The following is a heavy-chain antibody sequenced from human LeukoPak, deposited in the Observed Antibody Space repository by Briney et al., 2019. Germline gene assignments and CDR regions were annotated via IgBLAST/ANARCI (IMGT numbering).Heavy chain of an antibody. J-gene: IGHJ1*01. CDR3: ARGGPGYYSDNTGSRGYFKH. CDR2: IIPIFGTA. V-gene: IGHV1-69*01. D-gene: IGHD3-22*01. Sequence: SVKVSCKASGGTFSSYAISWVRQAPGQGLEWMGGIIPIFGTANYAQKFQGRLTITADESTTTAYMELTSLRSEDTAVYFCARGGPGYYSDNTGSRGYFKHWGQGTLVTVSS. CDR1: GGTFSSYA.